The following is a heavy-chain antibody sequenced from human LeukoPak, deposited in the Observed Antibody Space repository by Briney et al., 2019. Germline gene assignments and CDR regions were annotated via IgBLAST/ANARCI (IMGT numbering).Heavy chain of an antibody. V-gene: IGHV3-7*03. Sequence: GGSLRLSCAASGFTFSGYWMSWVRQAPGKGLEWVANISEDGSKTYYVDSVKGRFTISRDNSKNTLYLQMNSLRAEDTAVYYCARCATAGYNGSSYGFRNWGQGTLVSVSS. D-gene: IGHD1-1*01. CDR2: ISEDGSKT. CDR3: ARCATAGYNGSSYGFRN. J-gene: IGHJ1*01. CDR1: GFTFSGYW.